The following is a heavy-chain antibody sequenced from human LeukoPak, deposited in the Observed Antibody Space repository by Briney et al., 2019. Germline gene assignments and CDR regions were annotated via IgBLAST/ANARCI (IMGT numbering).Heavy chain of an antibody. CDR1: GGSISSSSYY. CDR2: IYYSGST. J-gene: IGHJ4*02. D-gene: IGHD6-19*01. CDR3: AREPIAVAGTGQDY. V-gene: IGHV4-39*07. Sequence: PSETLSLTCTVSGGSISSSSYYWGWIRQPPGKGLEWIGSIYYSGSTYYNPSLKSRVTISVDTSKNQFSLKLSSVTAADTAVYYCAREPIAVAGTGQDYWGQGTLVTVSS.